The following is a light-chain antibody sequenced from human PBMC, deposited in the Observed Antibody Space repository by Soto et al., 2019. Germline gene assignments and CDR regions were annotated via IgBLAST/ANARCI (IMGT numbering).Light chain of an antibody. CDR3: QQYNSYSKT. J-gene: IGKJ1*01. CDR2: KAS. V-gene: IGKV1-5*03. Sequence: IQMTQSPSTLSASVGDRVTITCQASQTISNWLAWYQQKPGKAPKLLIYKASTLESGVPSRFSGSGSGTEFTLTISRLQPEDFATYYCQQYNSYSKTFGQGTKVDIK. CDR1: QTISNW.